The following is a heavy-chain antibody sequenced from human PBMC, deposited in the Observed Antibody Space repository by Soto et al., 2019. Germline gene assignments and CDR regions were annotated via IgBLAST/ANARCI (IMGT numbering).Heavy chain of an antibody. CDR2: IYYSGRT. CDR3: ARQRTTVVTQAYFDH. CDR1: GESISSSSYY. Sequence: LSLTCIASGESISSSSYYWGWIRQPPGKGLEWIGSIYYSGRTYYNPSFKSRVTISIDTSKNQFSLKLSSVTATDTAVYYCARQRTTVVTQAYFDHWGQGALVTVSS. D-gene: IGHD2-21*02. V-gene: IGHV4-39*01. J-gene: IGHJ4*02.